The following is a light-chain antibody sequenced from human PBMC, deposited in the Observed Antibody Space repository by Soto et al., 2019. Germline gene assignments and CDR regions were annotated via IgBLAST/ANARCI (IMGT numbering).Light chain of an antibody. CDR3: QSHDTSLSGYV. J-gene: IGLJ1*01. CDR1: SSNIGAGYD. V-gene: IGLV1-40*01. Sequence: QSVLTQPPSVSGAPGQRVTISCTGSSSNIGAGYDVHWYQHLPGTAPKLLIYGNTTRPSGVPDRFSGSKSGTSASLAITGLQAEDEADYYCQSHDTSLSGYVFGTGTKLTVL. CDR2: GNT.